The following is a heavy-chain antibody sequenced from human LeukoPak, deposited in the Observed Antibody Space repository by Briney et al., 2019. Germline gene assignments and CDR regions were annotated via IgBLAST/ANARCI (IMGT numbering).Heavy chain of an antibody. J-gene: IGHJ4*02. V-gene: IGHV1-2*06. Sequence: GASVKVSCKSSGYTFTDYYLHWVRQAPGQRLEWMGRINLGSGSTNYAQKFQGTITLTRDMSITTAYMELSRLTSDDTAVYYCARGATGDTQFDYWGRGTLVTVSS. CDR2: INLGSGST. CDR3: ARGATGDTQFDY. D-gene: IGHD7-27*01. CDR1: GYTFTDYY.